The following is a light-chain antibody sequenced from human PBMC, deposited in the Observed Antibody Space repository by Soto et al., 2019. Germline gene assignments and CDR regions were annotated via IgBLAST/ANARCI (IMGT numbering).Light chain of an antibody. V-gene: IGKV1-5*03. CDR3: QQYNSYSIT. CDR1: QSISSW. Sequence: DIQMTQSPSTLSASVGDRVTITCRASQSISSWLAWYQQKPGKAPKFLIYNASTFESGVPSRFSGSGSGKDFTLTISSLQPDDFATYYCQQYNSYSITFGQGTRLEIK. J-gene: IGKJ5*01. CDR2: NAS.